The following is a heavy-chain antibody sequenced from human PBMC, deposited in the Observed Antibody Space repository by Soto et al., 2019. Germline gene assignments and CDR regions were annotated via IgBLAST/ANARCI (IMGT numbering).Heavy chain of an antibody. CDR3: TGGQDNLAVNFDY. D-gene: IGHD1-1*01. V-gene: IGHV3-11*05. Sequence: QVQLVESGGGLVKPGGSLRLSCAASGSSFRDYYMSWIRQSPGKGLEWLSYITSSSSYTHYADSVKGRFTISRDNAKNSLYLQMNSLRAEDTAVYYCTGGQDNLAVNFDYRGQGTPVTVSS. CDR1: GSSFRDYY. CDR2: ITSSSSYT. J-gene: IGHJ4*02.